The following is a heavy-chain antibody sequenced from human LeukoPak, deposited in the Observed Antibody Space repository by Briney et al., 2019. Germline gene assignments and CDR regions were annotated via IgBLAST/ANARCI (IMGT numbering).Heavy chain of an antibody. Sequence: PGGSLRLSCAASGFTFNNYNMNWVRQAPGKGLEWVSSISTSSNYIYYTDSVKGRFTISRDNAKNSLYMQMNNLRAEDTAVYYCAKDYYALLWFGEFNRKYYFDYWGQGTLVTVSS. CDR2: ISTSSNYI. CDR1: GFTFNNYN. D-gene: IGHD3-10*01. CDR3: AKDYYALLWFGEFNRKYYFDY. J-gene: IGHJ4*02. V-gene: IGHV3-21*04.